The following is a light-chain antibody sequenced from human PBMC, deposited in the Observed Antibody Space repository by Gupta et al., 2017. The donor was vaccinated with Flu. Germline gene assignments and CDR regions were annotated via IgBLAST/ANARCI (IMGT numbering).Light chain of an antibody. CDR1: QSVSSN. V-gene: IGKV3-15*01. CDR3: QQYNNWPRALT. CDR2: GAS. J-gene: IGKJ4*01. Sequence: EVVMTQSPATLSVSPGERATLSCRASQSVSSNLAWYQQKPGQAPRVLIYGASTRATGIPARFSGSGSGTEFTLTISSLQSEDVAVYYCQQYNNWPRALTFGGGTKVEIK.